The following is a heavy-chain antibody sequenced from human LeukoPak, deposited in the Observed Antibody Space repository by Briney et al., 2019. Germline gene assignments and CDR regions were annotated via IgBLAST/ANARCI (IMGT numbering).Heavy chain of an antibody. CDR3: AKEGGVGAARPWYFDY. V-gene: IGHV3-7*01. CDR2: IKEDGSET. Sequence: PGESLRLSCAASGFIFKKYWMNWVRQVPGKGLECLANIKEDGSETYCADSVKGRFTISRDNPKNLLFLQINSLRVEDTAVYYCAKEGGVGAARPWYFDYWGQGTLVTVSS. J-gene: IGHJ4*02. D-gene: IGHD6-6*01. CDR1: GFIFKKYW.